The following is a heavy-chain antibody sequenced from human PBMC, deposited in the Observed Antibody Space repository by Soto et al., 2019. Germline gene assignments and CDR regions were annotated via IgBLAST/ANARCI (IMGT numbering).Heavy chain of an antibody. V-gene: IGHV1-18*04. J-gene: IGHJ5*02. CDR3: ARDLIPLRFVEWLGEANNWFDP. CDR1: GYTFPSSG. CDR2: ISAYNGNT. Sequence: QVQLVQSGAEVKKPGASVKVSCKASGYTFPSSGISWVRQSPGQVLEWLGWISAYNGNTNYAQKLQGRVTMTTATSTRTAYMELSSLRSDDTAVYYCARDLIPLRFVEWLGEANNWFDPLGQGTLVTVSS. D-gene: IGHD3-3*01.